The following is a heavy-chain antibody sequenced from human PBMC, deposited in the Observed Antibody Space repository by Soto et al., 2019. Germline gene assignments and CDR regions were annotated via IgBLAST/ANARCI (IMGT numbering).Heavy chain of an antibody. D-gene: IGHD6-13*01. CDR1: GGTFSSYA. Sequence: SVKVSCKASGGTFSSYAISWVRQAPGQGLEWMGGIIPIFGTANYAQKFQGRVTITADKSTSTAYMELSSLRSEDTAVYYCAADVPTAAASPFDPWGQGTLVTVSS. CDR2: IIPIFGTA. V-gene: IGHV1-69*06. CDR3: AADVPTAAASPFDP. J-gene: IGHJ5*02.